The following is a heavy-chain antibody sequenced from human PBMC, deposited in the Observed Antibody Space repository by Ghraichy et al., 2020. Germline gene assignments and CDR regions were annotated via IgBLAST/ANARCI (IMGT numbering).Heavy chain of an antibody. V-gene: IGHV3-48*02. CDR1: GFTFSYYS. J-gene: IGHJ4*02. CDR3: ARGSGFYDATPHGPDY. D-gene: IGHD2-15*01. CDR2: ISSSSTTT. Sequence: GGSLRLSCAASGFTFSYYSMHWVRQAPGKGPECVSYISSSSTTTYYADSVEGRFTISRDNAKSSLYLQMNSLRDEDTAFYYCARGSGFYDATPHGPDYWGEGALVTVSS.